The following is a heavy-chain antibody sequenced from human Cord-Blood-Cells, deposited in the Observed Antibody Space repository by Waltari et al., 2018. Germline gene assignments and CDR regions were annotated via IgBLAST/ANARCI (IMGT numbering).Heavy chain of an antibody. J-gene: IGHJ3*02. CDR1: GFTFSSYW. V-gene: IGHV3-74*01. D-gene: IGHD1-26*01. CDR2: INRDGRST. CDR3: AREVGATHAFDI. Sequence: EVQLVESGGGLVQPGGSLRLSCAASGFTFSSYWMHWVRQAPGKGLVWVSRINRDGRSTSYADSVKGRFTISRDNAKNTLYLQMNSLRAEDTAVYYCAREVGATHAFDIWGQGTMVTDSS.